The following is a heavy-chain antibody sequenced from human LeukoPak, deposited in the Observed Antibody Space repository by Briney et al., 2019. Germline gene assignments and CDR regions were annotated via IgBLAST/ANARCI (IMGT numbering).Heavy chain of an antibody. CDR2: INHSGST. Sequence: SETLSLTCAVYGGSFSGYYWSWIRQPPGKGLEWIGEINHSGSTNYNPSLKSRVTISVDTSKNQFSLKLSSVTAADTAVYYCARVPSYDYVWGSYRWGAFDIWGQGTMVTVSS. V-gene: IGHV4-34*01. J-gene: IGHJ3*02. CDR3: ARVPSYDYVWGSYRWGAFDI. D-gene: IGHD3-16*02. CDR1: GGSFSGYY.